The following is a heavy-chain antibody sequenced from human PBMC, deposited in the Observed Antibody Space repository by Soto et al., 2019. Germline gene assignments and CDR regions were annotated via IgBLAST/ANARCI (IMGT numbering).Heavy chain of an antibody. D-gene: IGHD5-12*01. CDR1: GGSISSYY. J-gene: IGHJ4*02. CDR2: IYYSGST. CDR3: ARYIGENFDY. V-gene: IGHV4-59*01. Sequence: SETLSLTCTVSGGSISSYYWSWIRQPPGKGLEWIGYIYYSGSTNYNPSLKSRVTISVDTSKNQFSLKLSSVTAADTAVYYCARYIGENFDYWGQGTLVTVSS.